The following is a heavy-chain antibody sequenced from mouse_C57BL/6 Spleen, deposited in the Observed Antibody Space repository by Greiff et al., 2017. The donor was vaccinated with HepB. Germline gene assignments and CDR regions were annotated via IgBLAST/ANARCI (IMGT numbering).Heavy chain of an antibody. CDR2: IYPGDGDT. CDR3: ARTYGNYDYAMDY. Sequence: QVQLKESGAELVKPGASVKISCKASGYAFSSYWMNWVKQRPGKGLEWIGQIYPGDGDTNYNGKFKGKATLTADKSSSTAYMQLSSLTSEDSAVYFCARTYGNYDYAMDYWGQGTSVTVSS. D-gene: IGHD2-1*01. J-gene: IGHJ4*01. CDR1: GYAFSSYW. V-gene: IGHV1-80*01.